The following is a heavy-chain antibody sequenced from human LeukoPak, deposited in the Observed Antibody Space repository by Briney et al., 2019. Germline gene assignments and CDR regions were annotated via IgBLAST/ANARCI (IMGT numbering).Heavy chain of an antibody. CDR3: AQRFYYYYINP. V-gene: IGHV4-34*08. Sequence: PSETLSLTCVVDGGTFTGYNWTWMRQSPGKGLEWIGESNHGGSSYYAPSLRGRVTISVDTSKRQVSLKLRSVTAADTAVYYCAQRFYYYYINPWGKGTTVIVSS. CDR1: GGTFTGYN. J-gene: IGHJ6*03. D-gene: IGHD2-2*01. CDR2: SNHGGSS.